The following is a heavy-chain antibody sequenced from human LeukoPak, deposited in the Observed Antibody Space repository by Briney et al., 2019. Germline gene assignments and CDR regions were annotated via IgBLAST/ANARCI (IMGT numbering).Heavy chain of an antibody. Sequence: GESLKISCKGSGFQFTSYWIGWVRQTPGKGLEWMGFIRPGDSETTYNPPFQGQVTVSADTSSSTAYLQWSSLKASDTAIYYCARQPQWELRSGYFDYWGQGTLVTVSS. V-gene: IGHV5-51*01. CDR1: GFQFTSYW. D-gene: IGHD1-26*01. CDR3: ARQPQWELRSGYFDY. J-gene: IGHJ4*02. CDR2: IRPGDSET.